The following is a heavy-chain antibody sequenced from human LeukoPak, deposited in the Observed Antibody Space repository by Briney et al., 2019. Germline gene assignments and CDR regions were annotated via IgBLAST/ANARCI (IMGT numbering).Heavy chain of an antibody. CDR2: INQDGSEE. D-gene: IGHD1-26*01. V-gene: IGHV3-7*01. CDR1: GFTFRTYW. J-gene: IGHJ3*01. CDR3: ARWKMELQRNAFDS. Sequence: GGSLRLSCAASGFTFRTYWMSWIRQAPGKEPEWVADINQDGSEEYYLQSVRGRFTVSRDNAQNAVFLQMTNLRADDTAVYYCARWKMELQRNAFDSWGQGTVVTVSS.